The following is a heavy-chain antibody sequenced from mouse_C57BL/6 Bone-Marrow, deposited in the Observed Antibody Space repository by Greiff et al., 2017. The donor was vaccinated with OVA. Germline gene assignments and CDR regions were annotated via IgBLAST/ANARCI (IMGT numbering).Heavy chain of an antibody. J-gene: IGHJ3*01. CDR3: ARQHYYGSSSGFAY. CDR1: GFTFSDYG. Sequence: EVQVVESGGGLVKPGGSLKLSCAASGFTFSDYGMHWVRQAPEQGLEWVAYISSGSSTIYYADTVKGRFTISGDNARNTLFLQMTSLRSEDTAMYYCARQHYYGSSSGFAYWGQGTLVTVSA. CDR2: ISSGSSTI. V-gene: IGHV5-17*01. D-gene: IGHD1-1*01.